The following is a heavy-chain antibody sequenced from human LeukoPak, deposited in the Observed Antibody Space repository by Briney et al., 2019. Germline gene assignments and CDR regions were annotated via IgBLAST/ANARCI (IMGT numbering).Heavy chain of an antibody. Sequence: GGSLRLSCAASGFSFSSYAMHWVRQAPGKGLEWVSSISSSSSYIYYADSVKGRFTISRDNAKNSLYLQMNSLRAEDTAVYYCARVNTVSAALGLDDYWGQGTLVTVSS. V-gene: IGHV3-21*01. J-gene: IGHJ4*02. CDR3: ARVNTVSAALGLDDY. CDR2: ISSSSSYI. CDR1: GFSFSSYA. D-gene: IGHD2-2*01.